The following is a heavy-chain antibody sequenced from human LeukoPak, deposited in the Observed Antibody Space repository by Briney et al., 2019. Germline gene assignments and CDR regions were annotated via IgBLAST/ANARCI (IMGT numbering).Heavy chain of an antibody. CDR1: GYTFTCYY. CDR3: ARKGDIAVAGLVLDH. D-gene: IGHD6-19*01. V-gene: IGHV1-46*01. CDR2: INPSAGST. J-gene: IGHJ4*02. Sequence: GASVKVSCKASGYTFTCYYLHWVRQAPGQGLEWMGIINPSAGSTSYAQKFQGRVTMTRDTSTSTVYMELSSLRSEDTAVYYCARKGDIAVAGLVLDHWGQGTLVTVSS.